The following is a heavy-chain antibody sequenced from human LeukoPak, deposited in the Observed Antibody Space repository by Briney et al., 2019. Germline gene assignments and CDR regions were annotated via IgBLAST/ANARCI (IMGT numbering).Heavy chain of an antibody. D-gene: IGHD6-13*01. J-gene: IGHJ4*02. Sequence: GGSLRLSCAASGFTFSSYAMSWVRQAPGKGLEWVSAISGSGGSTYYADSVKGRFTISRDNSKNTLYLQMNSLRAEDTAVYYCAREYPGYSSSWYHYFDYWGQGTLVTVSS. CDR2: ISGSGGST. V-gene: IGHV3-23*01. CDR1: GFTFSSYA. CDR3: AREYPGYSSSWYHYFDY.